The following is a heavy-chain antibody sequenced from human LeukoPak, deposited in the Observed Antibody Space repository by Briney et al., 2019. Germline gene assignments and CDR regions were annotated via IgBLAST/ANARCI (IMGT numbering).Heavy chain of an antibody. J-gene: IGHJ6*03. Sequence: ASVKVPCKASGYTFASYDINWVRQATGQGLEWMGWMNPNSGNTGYAQKFQGRVTMTRNTSISTAYMELSSLRSEDTAVYYCARGYCSSTSCYLYYYYMDVWGKWTTVTVSS. D-gene: IGHD2-2*01. CDR2: MNPNSGNT. CDR3: ARGYCSSTSCYLYYYYMDV. V-gene: IGHV1-8*01. CDR1: GYTFASYD.